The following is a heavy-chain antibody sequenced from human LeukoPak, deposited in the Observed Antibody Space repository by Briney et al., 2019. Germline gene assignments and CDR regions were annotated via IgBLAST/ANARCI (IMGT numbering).Heavy chain of an antibody. CDR2: FDPEHGET. D-gene: IGHD4-11*01. CDR1: GYTLTSLS. CDR3: ATPDYKVDTFDI. Sequence: ASVKVSCKVSGYTLTSLSMHWVRQAPGKGLEWVGGFDPEHGETIYAQNFQDRVTMTEDTSTDTAYMELSSLKSEDTAVYYCATPDYKVDTFDIWGQGTMVSVSS. V-gene: IGHV1-24*01. J-gene: IGHJ3*02.